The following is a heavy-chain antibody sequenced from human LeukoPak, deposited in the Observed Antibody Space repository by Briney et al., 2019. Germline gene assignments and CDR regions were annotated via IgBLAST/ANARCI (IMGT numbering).Heavy chain of an antibody. V-gene: IGHV3-20*04. J-gene: IGHJ4*02. CDR2: INWKGGST. Sequence: GGSLRLSCAASGFTFDDYGMSWVRQAPGKGLEWVSGINWKGGSTGYADSVEGRFTISRDNSKNTLYLQMNSLRAEDTAVYYCAKRANGDFDYWGQGTLVTVSS. CDR1: GFTFDDYG. D-gene: IGHD1-1*01. CDR3: AKRANGDFDY.